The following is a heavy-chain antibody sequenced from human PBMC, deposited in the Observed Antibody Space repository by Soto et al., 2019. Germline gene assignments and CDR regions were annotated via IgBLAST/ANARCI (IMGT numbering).Heavy chain of an antibody. D-gene: IGHD1-26*01. J-gene: IGHJ6*02. CDR1: GGTFSSYA. V-gene: IGHV1-69*01. CDR3: ARDPPGGAWGGDV. Sequence: QVQLVQSGAEVKKPGSSVKVSCKASGGTFSSYAISWVRQAPGQGLEWMGGIIPIFGTANYAQKFQGRVTITADESTSTAYIEPRSLRSEDTAGYYWARDPPGGAWGGDVWDQGTTVTVSS. CDR2: IIPIFGTA.